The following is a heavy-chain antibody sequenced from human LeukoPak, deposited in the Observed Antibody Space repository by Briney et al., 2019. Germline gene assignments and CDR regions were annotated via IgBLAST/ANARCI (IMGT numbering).Heavy chain of an antibody. CDR1: GFTFSSCE. Sequence: GGSLRLSCAVSGFTFSSCEMNWVRQAPGKGLEWVSYSSSSGSTIYYTDSVKGRFTVSRDNAKNSLYLQMNSLRAEDTAVYYCARFDSSGYFDAFDIWGQGTMVTVSS. V-gene: IGHV3-48*03. CDR3: ARFDSSGYFDAFDI. J-gene: IGHJ3*02. CDR2: SSSSGSTI. D-gene: IGHD3-22*01.